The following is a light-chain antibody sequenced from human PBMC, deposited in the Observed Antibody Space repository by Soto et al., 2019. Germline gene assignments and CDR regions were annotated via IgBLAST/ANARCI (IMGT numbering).Light chain of an antibody. CDR1: NMGGKS. J-gene: IGLJ2*01. V-gene: IGLV3-21*02. CDR2: DDS. CDR3: QVWDSSREHVV. Sequence: SYELTQPPSVSVAPGQTARITCGGNNMGGKSVHWYQQKPGQDPALDVYDDSDRPSGIPERISGSNSGNTATLTISRVEVGDEADYYCQVWDSSREHVVFGGGTQLTVL.